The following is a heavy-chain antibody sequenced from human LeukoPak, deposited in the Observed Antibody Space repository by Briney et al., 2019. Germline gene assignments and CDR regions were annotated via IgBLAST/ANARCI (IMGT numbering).Heavy chain of an antibody. D-gene: IGHD4/OR15-4a*01. V-gene: IGHV4-59*01. CDR3: ARAVVLGAFDI. J-gene: IGHJ3*02. CDR2: IYYSGST. CDR1: GGSISSYY. Sequence: SETLSLTCTVSGGSISSYYWSWIRQPPGKGLEWIGYIYYSGSTNYNPSLKSRVTISVDTSENQFSLKLSSVTAADTAVYYCARAVVLGAFDIWGQGTMVTVSS.